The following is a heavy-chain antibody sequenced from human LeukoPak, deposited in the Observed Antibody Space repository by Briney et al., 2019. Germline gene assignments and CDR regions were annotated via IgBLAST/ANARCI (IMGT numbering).Heavy chain of an antibody. CDR2: ISFYGNNK. V-gene: IGHV3-30*04. J-gene: IGHJ4*02. CDR1: GFIFSNYA. Sequence: GSLRLSCAASGFIFSNYAMHWVRQAPGKGLEWVASISFYGNNKDHADSVKGRFTISRDNSKNTLYLQMNSLTTEDTAVYYCASGIWSGYQFDYWGQGTLVTVSS. CDR3: ASGIWSGYQFDY. D-gene: IGHD3-3*01.